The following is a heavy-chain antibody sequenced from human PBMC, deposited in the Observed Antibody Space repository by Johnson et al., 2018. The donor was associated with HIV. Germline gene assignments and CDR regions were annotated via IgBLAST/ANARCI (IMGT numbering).Heavy chain of an antibody. CDR1: AFTFSRYW. CDR2: IKQDGSEK. Sequence: VQLVESGGGLVQPGGSLRLSCAASAFTFSRYWMSWVRQAPGKGLEWVANIKQDGSEKYYVDSVKGRFTISRDDSKNTLYLQMNSLRPEDTALYYCAKGGPSGYRTFDIWGQGTMVIVSS. D-gene: IGHD5-18*01. V-gene: IGHV3-7*01. J-gene: IGHJ3*02. CDR3: AKGGPSGYRTFDI.